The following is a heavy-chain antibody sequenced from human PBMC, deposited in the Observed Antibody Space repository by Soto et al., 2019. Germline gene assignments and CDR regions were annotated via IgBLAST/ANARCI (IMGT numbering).Heavy chain of an antibody. CDR2: INPNSGGT. J-gene: IGHJ6*02. D-gene: IGHD1-26*01. V-gene: IGHV1-2*04. CDR1: GNTFTYVY. Sequence: ASVKVSCKGSGNTFTYVYLHWVRQAPGQALEWMGWINPNSGGTNYAQKFQGWVTMTRDTSISTAYMELSSLRSEDTAVYYCARSIVGATHYYYYGMDVWGQGTTVTVSS. CDR3: ARSIVGATHYYYYGMDV.